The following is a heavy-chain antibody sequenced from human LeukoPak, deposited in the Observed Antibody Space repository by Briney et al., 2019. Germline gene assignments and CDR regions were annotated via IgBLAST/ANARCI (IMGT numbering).Heavy chain of an antibody. Sequence: SVKVSCKASGATFSSYAISWVRQAPGQGLEWMGGIIPIFGTANYAQKFQGRVTITTDESTSTAYMELSSLRSEDTAVYYCARDLGGPTDDPWGQGTLVTVSS. CDR3: ARDLGGPTDDP. CDR2: IIPIFGTA. V-gene: IGHV1-69*05. J-gene: IGHJ5*02. CDR1: GATFSSYA.